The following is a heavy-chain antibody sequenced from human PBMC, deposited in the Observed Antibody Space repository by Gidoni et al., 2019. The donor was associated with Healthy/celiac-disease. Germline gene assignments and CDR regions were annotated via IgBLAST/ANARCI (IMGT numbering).Heavy chain of an antibody. CDR2: INPSGGST. CDR1: GYTFTSYY. D-gene: IGHD2-21*02. J-gene: IGHJ5*02. V-gene: IGHV1-46*01. CDR3: ASLTHCGGDCPRP. Sequence: QVQLVQSGAEVKKPGASVKVSCKASGYTFTSYYMHWVRQAPGQGLEWMGIINPSGGSTSYAQKFQGRVTMTRDTSTSTVYMELSSLRSEDTAVYYCASLTHCGGDCPRPWGQGTLVTVSS.